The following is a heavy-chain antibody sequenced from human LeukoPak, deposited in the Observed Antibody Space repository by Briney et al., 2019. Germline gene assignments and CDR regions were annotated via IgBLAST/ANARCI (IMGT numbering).Heavy chain of an antibody. CDR1: GGTFSSYA. D-gene: IGHD4-17*01. Sequence: SVKVSCKASGGTFSSYAISWVRQAPGQGLEWMGGIIPIFGTANYAQKFQGRVTITADESTSTAYMELSSLRSEDTAVYYCARTVTTELYFDYWGQGTLVTVSS. V-gene: IGHV1-69*13. CDR2: IIPIFGTA. CDR3: ARTVTTELYFDY. J-gene: IGHJ4*02.